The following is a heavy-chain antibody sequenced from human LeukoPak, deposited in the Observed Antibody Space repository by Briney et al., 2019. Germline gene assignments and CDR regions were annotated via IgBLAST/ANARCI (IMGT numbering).Heavy chain of an antibody. CDR3: ARRMTYTYYYDNSGYYYEDY. CDR1: GYTFTGYY. V-gene: IGHV1-2*02. CDR2: INPNSGGT. J-gene: IGHJ4*02. D-gene: IGHD3-22*01. Sequence: WASVKVSCKASGYTFTGYYMHWVRQAPGQGLEWMGWINPNSGGTNYAQKLQDRVTMTTDTYTSTAYMELRSLRSDDTAVYYCARRMTYTYYYDNSGYYYEDYWGQGTLVTVSS.